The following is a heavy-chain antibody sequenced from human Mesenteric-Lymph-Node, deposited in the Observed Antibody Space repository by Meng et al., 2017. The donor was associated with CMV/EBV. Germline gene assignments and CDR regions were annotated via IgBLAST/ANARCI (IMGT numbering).Heavy chain of an antibody. V-gene: IGHV3-49*04. CDR2: IRSKVYGGTT. Sequence: GESLKISCTTSGFTFGDYGMSWVRQAPGKGLEWVGFIRSKVYGGTTEYAASVKGRFTISRDDSKSIAYLQMNSLKTEDTAVYYCTRALKRYSNYEGYWGQGTLVTVSS. CDR1: GFTFGDYG. D-gene: IGHD4-11*01. CDR3: TRALKRYSNYEGY. J-gene: IGHJ4*02.